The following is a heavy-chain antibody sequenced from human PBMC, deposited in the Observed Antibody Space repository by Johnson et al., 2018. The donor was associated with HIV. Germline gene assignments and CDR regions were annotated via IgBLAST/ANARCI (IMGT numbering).Heavy chain of an antibody. V-gene: IGHV3-30*18. Sequence: QVHLVESGGGVVQPGGSLRLSCAASGFTFSSYGMHWVRQAPGKGLEWVAVMSYDGNSNFYADSVKGRFTISRDNSKNTLFLQMNSLRTEDTALYYCAKSRGGYSYGYDAFDIWGQGTMVTVSS. D-gene: IGHD5-18*01. CDR2: MSYDGNSN. J-gene: IGHJ3*02. CDR3: AKSRGGYSYGYDAFDI. CDR1: GFTFSSYG.